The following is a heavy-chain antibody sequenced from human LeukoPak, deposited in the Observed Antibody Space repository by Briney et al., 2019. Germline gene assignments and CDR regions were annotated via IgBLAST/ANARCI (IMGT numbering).Heavy chain of an antibody. Sequence: GGSLRLACTGAGFTFATYTFNWVRQAPGKGLEWVASIGATQTYIYYADSVKGRFTVSRDNARNSLSLQMDSLRVEDTAVYYCARLSGESTIYDYWGQGTLVTVSS. D-gene: IGHD5/OR15-5a*01. CDR2: IGATQTYI. V-gene: IGHV3-21*01. CDR1: GFTFATYT. CDR3: ARLSGESTIYDY. J-gene: IGHJ4*02.